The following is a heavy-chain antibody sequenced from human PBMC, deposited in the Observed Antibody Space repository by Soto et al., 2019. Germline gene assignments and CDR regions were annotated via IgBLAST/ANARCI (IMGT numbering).Heavy chain of an antibody. CDR3: ATDRGTSIDVHRYFHYYGIDV. V-gene: IGHV3-23*01. J-gene: IGHJ6*02. D-gene: IGHD2-2*01. CDR2: ISGSGGTT. CDR1: VFPFSSYA. Sequence: ECLRLSCAASVFPFSSYAMTWVRQAPGQGLEWVASISGSGGTTNYADSVKGRFTISRDNSKNTAYLQMNSLRAEDTAVYYCATDRGTSIDVHRYFHYYGIDVWCQGTTVTVSS.